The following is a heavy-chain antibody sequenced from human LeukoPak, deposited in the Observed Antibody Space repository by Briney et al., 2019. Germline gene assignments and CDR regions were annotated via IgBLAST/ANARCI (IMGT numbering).Heavy chain of an antibody. CDR3: GKDGSGKSYGFFDY. Sequence: GGSLRLSCAASGITFSTFGIHWVRQAPGKGLEWVAFIRFDGNTKYYADSVKGRFTISRDNSKNTLYLELNSLRAEDTAVYYCGKDGSGKSYGFFDYWGKGTLVTVSS. CDR2: IRFDGNTK. D-gene: IGHD5-18*01. V-gene: IGHV3-30*02. J-gene: IGHJ4*02. CDR1: GITFSTFG.